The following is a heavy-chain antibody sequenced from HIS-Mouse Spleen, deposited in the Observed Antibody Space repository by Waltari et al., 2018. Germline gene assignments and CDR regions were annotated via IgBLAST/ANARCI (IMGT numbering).Heavy chain of an antibody. J-gene: IGHJ3*02. V-gene: IGHV4-34*01. D-gene: IGHD3-22*01. CDR1: GGSFSGYY. CDR3: AGRRITMIVVVIHAFDI. Sequence: QVQLQQWGAGLLKPSETLSLTCAVYGGSFSGYYWSWIRLPPGKGLEWIGEINHSGSTNYNPSLKSRVTISVDTSKNQFSLKLSSVTAADTAVYYCAGRRITMIVVVIHAFDIWGQGTMVTVSS. CDR2: INHSGST.